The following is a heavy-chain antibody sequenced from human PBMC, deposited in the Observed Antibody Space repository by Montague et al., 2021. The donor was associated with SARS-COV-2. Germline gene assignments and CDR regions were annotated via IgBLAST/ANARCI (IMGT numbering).Heavy chain of an antibody. Sequence: TLSLTCSVSGGSMSSVGYYWSWLRQPPGKGLEWIGYIYYKGNTFYNPSLKSRITISLDTSKSQFSLNLTSVTAADTAVYYCARGPYRKFDIWGQGALVTVSS. D-gene: IGHD3-16*02. CDR3: ARGPYRKFDI. CDR2: IYYKGNT. J-gene: IGHJ4*02. V-gene: IGHV4-31*03. CDR1: GGSMSSVGYY.